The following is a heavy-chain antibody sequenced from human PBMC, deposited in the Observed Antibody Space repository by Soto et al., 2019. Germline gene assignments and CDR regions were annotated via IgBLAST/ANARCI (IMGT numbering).Heavy chain of an antibody. CDR3: ARAPMVLPRSYFAS. CDR1: GGSISNFY. V-gene: IGHV4-59*01. Sequence: QVHLRESGPGLVKPSETLSLSCTVSGGSISNFYWSWIRQPPGKGLEWIGYISYSGNTNYNPSFKIRVSISVDTSKNQLSLNLTSVTAADTAVYYCARAPMVLPRSYFASWGQGTPVTVSS. CDR2: ISYSGNT. J-gene: IGHJ4*02. D-gene: IGHD2-8*01.